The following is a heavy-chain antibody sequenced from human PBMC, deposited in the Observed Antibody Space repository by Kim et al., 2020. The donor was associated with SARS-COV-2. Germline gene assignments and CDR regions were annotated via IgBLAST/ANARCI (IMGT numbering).Heavy chain of an antibody. Sequence: GGSLRLSCAASGFTFSSYSMNWVRQAPGKGLEWVSSISSSSSYIYYADSVKGRFTISRDNAKNSLYLQMNSLRAEDTAVYYCARDIAVIAAAGLGWFDPWGQGTLVTVSS. V-gene: IGHV3-21*04. CDR1: GFTFSSYS. D-gene: IGHD6-13*01. CDR3: ARDIAVIAAAGLGWFDP. J-gene: IGHJ5*02. CDR2: ISSSSSYI.